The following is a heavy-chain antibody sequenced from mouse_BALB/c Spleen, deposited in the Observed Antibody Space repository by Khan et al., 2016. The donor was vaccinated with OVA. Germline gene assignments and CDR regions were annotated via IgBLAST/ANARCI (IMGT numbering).Heavy chain of an antibody. V-gene: IGHV1S81*02. D-gene: IGHD6-1*01. CDR1: GYTFTSYW. Sequence: QVQLQQPGAELMKPGASVKLSCKASGYTFTSYWMHWVKQRPGQGLEWIGEINPSNGRTNYNEKFKSKATLTVDKSSSTAYMQLSSPTSEDSAVYYCARVITRDYWGQGTTLTISS. CDR3: ARVITRDY. J-gene: IGHJ2*01. CDR2: INPSNGRT.